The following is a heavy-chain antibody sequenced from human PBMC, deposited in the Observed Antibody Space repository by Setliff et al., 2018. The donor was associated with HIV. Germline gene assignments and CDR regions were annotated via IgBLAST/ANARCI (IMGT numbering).Heavy chain of an antibody. CDR2: INHRGST. CDR3: ARESPSSSWFYFDY. D-gene: IGHD6-13*01. Sequence: PSETLSLTCAVYGGSFSDYYWTWIRQSPGKGLEWIGEINHRGSTNYNPSLKSRVTVSVDTSKNQFSLKLGSVTAADTAVYYCARESPSSSWFYFDYWGQGPLVTVSS. J-gene: IGHJ4*02. CDR1: GGSFSDYY. V-gene: IGHV4-34*01.